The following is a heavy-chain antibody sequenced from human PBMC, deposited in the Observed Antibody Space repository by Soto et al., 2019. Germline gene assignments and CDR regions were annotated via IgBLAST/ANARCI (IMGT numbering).Heavy chain of an antibody. CDR1: GYSFTAYG. Sequence: QVQVVQSGDEVKETGASVRVSCKTSGYSFTAYGISWVRQATGQGLAWMGWISCYNGKTKYAQKVQGRVTMTTDTSTSTAYMEVRSLRSDDTAIYYCARDAPPPELRFLEWHNYDYNGMDVWGQGTTVTVSS. J-gene: IGHJ6*02. CDR3: ARDAPPPELRFLEWHNYDYNGMDV. CDR2: ISCYNGKT. V-gene: IGHV1-18*01. D-gene: IGHD3-3*01.